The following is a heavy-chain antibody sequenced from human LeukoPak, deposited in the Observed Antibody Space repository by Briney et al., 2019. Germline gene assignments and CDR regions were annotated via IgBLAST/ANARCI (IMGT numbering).Heavy chain of an antibody. Sequence: ASVKVSCKTSGYTFTSYGLTWVRQAPGQGLEWMGWINPNSGGTNYAQKFQGRITMTRDTSISTAYMELSRLRSDDTAVYYCARLRIAVGAFDIWGQGTMVTVSS. CDR1: GYTFTSYG. CDR2: INPNSGGT. CDR3: ARLRIAVGAFDI. D-gene: IGHD6-19*01. V-gene: IGHV1-2*02. J-gene: IGHJ3*02.